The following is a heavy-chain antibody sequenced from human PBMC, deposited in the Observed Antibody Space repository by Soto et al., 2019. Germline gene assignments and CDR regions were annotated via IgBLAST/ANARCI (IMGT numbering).Heavy chain of an antibody. J-gene: IGHJ4*02. Sequence: SVKVSCKSSGGTFSTFPINWVRQAPGQGLEWMGAILPVSGTTNYAQKFQGRVTFSADESTTTAYMEVSSLRSEDTAVYYCERDRTGTTLGYFDYWGQGTRVTVSS. V-gene: IGHV1-69*13. D-gene: IGHD1-7*01. CDR2: ILPVSGTT. CDR1: GGTFSTFP. CDR3: ERDRTGTTLGYFDY.